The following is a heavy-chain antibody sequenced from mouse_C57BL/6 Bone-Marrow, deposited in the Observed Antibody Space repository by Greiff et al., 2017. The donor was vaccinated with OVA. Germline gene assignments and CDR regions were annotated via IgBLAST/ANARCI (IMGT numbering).Heavy chain of an antibody. CDR2: ISSGGDYI. D-gene: IGHD2-12*01. Sequence: EVKLVESGEGLVKPGGSLKLSCAASGFTFSSYAMSWVRQTPEKRLEWVAYISSGGDYIYYADTVKGRFTISRDNARNTLYLQMSSLKSEDTAMYYCTRDYCYGDWYFDVWGTGTTVTVSS. CDR3: TRDYCYGDWYFDV. V-gene: IGHV5-9-1*02. J-gene: IGHJ1*03. CDR1: GFTFSSYA.